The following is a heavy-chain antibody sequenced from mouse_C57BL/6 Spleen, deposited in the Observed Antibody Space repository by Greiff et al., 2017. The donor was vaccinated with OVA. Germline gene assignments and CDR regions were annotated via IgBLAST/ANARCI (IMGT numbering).Heavy chain of an antibody. Sequence: VKLVESGAELVKPGASVKLSCKASGYTFTEYTIHWVKQRSGQGLEWIGWFYPGSGSIKYNEKFKDKATLTADKSSSTVYMELRRLTSEDSAVYFCARHEAAQATFAYWGQGTLVTVSA. D-gene: IGHD3-2*02. CDR1: GYTFTEYT. CDR2: FYPGSGSI. CDR3: ARHEAAQATFAY. V-gene: IGHV1-62-2*01. J-gene: IGHJ3*01.